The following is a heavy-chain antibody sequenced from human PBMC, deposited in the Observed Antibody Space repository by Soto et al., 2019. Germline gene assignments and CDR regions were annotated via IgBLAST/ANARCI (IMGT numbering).Heavy chain of an antibody. V-gene: IGHV3-48*03. Sequence: GGSLRLSCAASGFTFSSYEMNWVRQAPGKGLEWVSYISSSGSTIYYAGSVKGRFTISRDNAKNSLYLQMNSLRAEDTAVYYCARSLAYCGGDCYSGDYYYYYGMDVWGQGTTVTVSS. CDR1: GFTFSSYE. J-gene: IGHJ6*02. CDR2: ISSSGSTI. D-gene: IGHD2-21*02. CDR3: ARSLAYCGGDCYSGDYYYYYGMDV.